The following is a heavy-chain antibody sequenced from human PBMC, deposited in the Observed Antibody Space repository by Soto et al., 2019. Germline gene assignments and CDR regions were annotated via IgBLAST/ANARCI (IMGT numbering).Heavy chain of an antibody. CDR3: ARYVGEI. J-gene: IGHJ3*02. Sequence: EAQLVESGGALVQPGGSLRLSCAASGFTFSTYYMTWVRQAPGKGLQWVASINQDGSEKYSVDSVKGRFTISRDNGKNSVYLQMNSLRVEDTAVYYCARYVGEIWGHGTKVTVSS. CDR2: INQDGSEK. D-gene: IGHD2-15*01. CDR1: GFTFSTYY. V-gene: IGHV3-7*05.